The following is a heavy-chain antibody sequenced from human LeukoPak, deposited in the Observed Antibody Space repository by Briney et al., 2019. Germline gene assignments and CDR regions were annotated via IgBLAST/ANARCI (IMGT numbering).Heavy chain of an antibody. CDR3: ARGVAWLGFAFDT. Sequence: SETLSLTCTVSGGSISSSSYYWGWIRQPPGKGLEWIGSIYYSGSTYYKPSLKSRVTISVDTSKNQFSLKLSSVTAADTAVYYCARGVAWLGFAFDTWGQGTMVTVSS. CDR1: GGSISSSSYY. D-gene: IGHD6-19*01. V-gene: IGHV4-39*07. CDR2: IYYSGST. J-gene: IGHJ3*02.